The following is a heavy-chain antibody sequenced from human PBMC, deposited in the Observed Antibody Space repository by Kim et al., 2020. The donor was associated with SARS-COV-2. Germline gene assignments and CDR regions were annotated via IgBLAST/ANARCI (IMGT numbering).Heavy chain of an antibody. V-gene: IGHV3-48*03. J-gene: IGHJ4*02. CDR3: ARVHYYDKNHPFDY. D-gene: IGHD3-22*01. Sequence: ADSVKGRFTISRDNAKNSLYLQMNSLRAEDTAVYYCARVHYYDKNHPFDYWGQGTLVTVSS.